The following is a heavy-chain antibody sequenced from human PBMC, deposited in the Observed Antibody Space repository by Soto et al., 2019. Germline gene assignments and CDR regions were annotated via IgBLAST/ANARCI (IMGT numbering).Heavy chain of an antibody. Sequence: PSETLSLTCTVSGGSISSGGYYWSWIRQHPGKGLEWIGYIYYSGSTYYNPSLKNRVTISVDTSKNQFSLKLSSVTAADTAVYYCARERAGVAARIPLNWFDPWGQGTLVTVSS. CDR1: GGSISSGGYY. J-gene: IGHJ5*02. CDR3: ARERAGVAARIPLNWFDP. V-gene: IGHV4-31*03. CDR2: IYYSGST. D-gene: IGHD6-6*01.